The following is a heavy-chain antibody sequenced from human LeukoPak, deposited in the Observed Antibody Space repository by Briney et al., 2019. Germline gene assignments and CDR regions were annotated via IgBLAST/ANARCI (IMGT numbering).Heavy chain of an antibody. Sequence: GGSPRLSCAASGFTFSSYAMSWVRQAPRKGLEWGSTISGSGGSTYYADFVKGRFTISRDNSKKTMYLQMKSLRDEDKAVYYCAKDLSAEGSGEGYFDYWGQGTLVTVSS. V-gene: IGHV3-23*01. CDR3: AKDLSAEGSGEGYFDY. D-gene: IGHD3-10*01. CDR1: GFTFSSYA. J-gene: IGHJ4*02. CDR2: ISGSGGST.